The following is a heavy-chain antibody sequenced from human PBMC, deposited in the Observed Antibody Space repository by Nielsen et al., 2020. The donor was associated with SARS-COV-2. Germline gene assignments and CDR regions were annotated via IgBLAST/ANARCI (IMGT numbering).Heavy chain of an antibody. J-gene: IGHJ5*02. D-gene: IGHD3-10*01. CDR3: ARGGIALVRGTPERFDP. CDR1: GYTFSHYV. Sequence: GSVKVSCKASGYTFSHYVINWVRQAPGQGLEWMGWMNTNTGDPMYAQDFTGRFVFSLDSSVSTAYLHISGLKPEDTAVYYCARGGIALVRGTPERFDPWGQGTLVTVSS. CDR2: MNTNTGDP. V-gene: IGHV7-4-1*02.